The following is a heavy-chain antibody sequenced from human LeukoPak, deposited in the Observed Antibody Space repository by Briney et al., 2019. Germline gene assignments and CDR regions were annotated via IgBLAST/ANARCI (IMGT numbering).Heavy chain of an antibody. J-gene: IGHJ5*02. CDR2: ISSTGYTI. Sequence: GGSLRLSCAASGFTFSSYEVTWVRQAPGKGLEWVSYISSTGYTIYYADSVKGRFTISRDNAKNSLYLQMNSLRDEDTAVYYCARRRGGWFDPWGQGTLVTVSS. V-gene: IGHV3-48*03. CDR1: GFTFSSYE. CDR3: ARRRGGWFDP. D-gene: IGHD3-16*01.